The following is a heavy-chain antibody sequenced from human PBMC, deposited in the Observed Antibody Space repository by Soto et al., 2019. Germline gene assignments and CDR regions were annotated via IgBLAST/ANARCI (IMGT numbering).Heavy chain of an antibody. CDR2: IYYSGST. CDR1: GDSITSYY. V-gene: IGHV4-59*01. D-gene: IGHD1-26*01. Sequence: XETLSLTCTVSGDSITSYYWSWIRQPPGKGLEWIGYIYYSGSTNYNPSLKSRVTISIDTSKNQFSLKMRSVTAADTAVYYCAREGGSYSGFDPWGQGTLVTVSS. CDR3: AREGGSYSGFDP. J-gene: IGHJ5*02.